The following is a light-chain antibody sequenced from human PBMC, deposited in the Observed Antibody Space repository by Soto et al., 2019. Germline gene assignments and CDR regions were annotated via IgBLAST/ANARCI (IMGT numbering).Light chain of an antibody. V-gene: IGLV6-57*04. CDR2: ENN. J-gene: IGLJ2*01. CDR1: SGSIANNY. Sequence: NFMLTQPHSVSESPGKTLSISCTRSSGSIANNYVQWYQQRPGSAPTTVIYENNQRLSGVPDRFSGSTDGSSNSASLTISGLQTEDEADYYCQSYDSDVVVFGGGTK. CDR3: QSYDSDVVV.